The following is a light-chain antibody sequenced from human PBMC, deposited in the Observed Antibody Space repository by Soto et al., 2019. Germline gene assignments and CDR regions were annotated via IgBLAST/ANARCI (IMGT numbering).Light chain of an antibody. CDR2: EVS. V-gene: IGLV2-14*01. CDR1: SSDVGGYNY. J-gene: IGLJ3*02. Sequence: QSVLTQPASVSGSPGQSITISCTGTSSDVGGYNYVSWYQQHPGKAPKLKIYEVSNRPSGVSNRFSGSKSGSTASLTISGLQAEDEADYYCSSYTSSSTRVFGGGTKVTVL. CDR3: SSYTSSSTRV.